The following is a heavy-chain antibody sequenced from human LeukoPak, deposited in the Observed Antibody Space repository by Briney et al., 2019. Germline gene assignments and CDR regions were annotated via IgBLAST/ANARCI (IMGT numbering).Heavy chain of an antibody. CDR2: ISGDGSRT. CDR1: GFTFSSYA. J-gene: IGHJ4*02. D-gene: IGHD4-17*01. Sequence: GGSLRLSCAASGFTFSSYAMSWVRQAPGKSLEWVSLISGDGSRTYYADSVKGRFTISRDISKNSLYLQMNSLRTEDTALYYCAKDTVNYGDYGYWGQGTLVTVSS. V-gene: IGHV3-43*02. CDR3: AKDTVNYGDYGY.